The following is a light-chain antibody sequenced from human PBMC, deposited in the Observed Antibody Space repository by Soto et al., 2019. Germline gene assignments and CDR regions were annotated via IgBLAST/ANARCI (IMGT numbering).Light chain of an antibody. J-gene: IGKJ2*01. V-gene: IGKV3-15*01. CDR1: QSVSTN. CDR2: HAS. CDR3: QQYNNWPPEYT. Sequence: EIVMTQSPATLSVSPGERATLSCRASQSVSTNLAWYQHKNGQAPRLLIYHASTRATGIPARFTGSGSGTDFTLTISGLQSEDFAVYYCQQYNNWPPEYTFGQGTKLEIK.